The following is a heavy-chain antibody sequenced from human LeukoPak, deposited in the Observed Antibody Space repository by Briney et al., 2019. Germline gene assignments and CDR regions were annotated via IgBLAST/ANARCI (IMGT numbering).Heavy chain of an antibody. V-gene: IGHV4-59*01. CDR2: IYYSGST. CDR3: ARARMGYMDV. Sequence: PSETLSLTCTVSGGSISSYYWSWIRQPPGKGLEWIGYIYYSGSTNYNPSLKSRVTISVDTSKNQFSLKLSSVTAADTAVYYCARARMGYMDVWGKGTTVTVSS. J-gene: IGHJ6*03. CDR1: GGSISSYY.